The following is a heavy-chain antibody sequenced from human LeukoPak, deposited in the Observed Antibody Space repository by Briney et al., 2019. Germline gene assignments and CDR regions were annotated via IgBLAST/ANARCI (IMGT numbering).Heavy chain of an antibody. Sequence: ASVKVSCKASGYTFTGYYMHWVRQAPGQGLEWMGIINPSGGATIYAQRFEDRITMTRDTSTTTMYMALSSLSSEDTAVYYCARGGEYQLLDDYWGQGTLVTVSS. CDR1: GYTFTGYY. J-gene: IGHJ4*02. CDR3: ARGGEYQLLDDY. D-gene: IGHD2-2*01. V-gene: IGHV1-46*01. CDR2: INPSGGAT.